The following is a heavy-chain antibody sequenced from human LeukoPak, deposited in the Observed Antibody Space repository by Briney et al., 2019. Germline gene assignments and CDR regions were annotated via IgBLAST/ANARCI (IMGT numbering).Heavy chain of an antibody. V-gene: IGHV3-66*01. J-gene: IGHJ4*02. Sequence: GGSLRLSCAASGITVSSNYMSWVRQAPGKGLEWVSVIYSGGSTYYADSVQGRFIISRDDSKNTLYLQMNSLRAEDTAVYYCARWDGSGYYSLDYWGQGTLVTVSS. CDR2: IYSGGST. CDR3: ARWDGSGYYSLDY. CDR1: GITVSSNY. D-gene: IGHD3-22*01.